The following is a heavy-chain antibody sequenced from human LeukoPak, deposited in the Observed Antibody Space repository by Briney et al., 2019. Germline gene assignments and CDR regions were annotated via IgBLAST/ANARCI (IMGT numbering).Heavy chain of an antibody. CDR3: AKDRLIAVAPNWLDP. J-gene: IGHJ5*02. Sequence: GGSLRLSCAASGFTFSSYAMSWVRQAPGKGLEWVSTISGSGGSTYYADSVKGRFTISRDNSKNTLYLQMNSLRAEDTAVYYCAKDRLIAVAPNWLDPWGQGTLVTVSS. CDR1: GFTFSSYA. CDR2: ISGSGGST. V-gene: IGHV3-23*01. D-gene: IGHD6-19*01.